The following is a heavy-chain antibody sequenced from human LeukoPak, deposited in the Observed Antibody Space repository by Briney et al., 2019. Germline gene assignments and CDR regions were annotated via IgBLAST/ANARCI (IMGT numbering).Heavy chain of an antibody. CDR2: IKPDGSET. CDR3: TRDAS. Sequence: AGGSLRLSCAASGFTFSSSAMSWVRQVPGKGLEWVASIKPDGSETSYVDSVRGRFTISRDNPKSSLYLQMNSLTAEDAAVYHCTRDASWGQGTLVTVSS. CDR1: GFTFSSSA. J-gene: IGHJ5*02. V-gene: IGHV3-7*01.